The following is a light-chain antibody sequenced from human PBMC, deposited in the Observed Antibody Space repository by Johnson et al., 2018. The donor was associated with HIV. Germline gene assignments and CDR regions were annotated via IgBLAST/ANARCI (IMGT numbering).Light chain of an antibody. J-gene: IGLJ1*01. Sequence: HSVLTQPPSVSAAPGQKVTISCSGSSSNIGNNYVSWYQQLPGTAPKLLIYEDYKRPSGIPDRFSGSKSGTSATLGITGLQTGDEADYYCGTWDSSLSARVFGTETKVTVL. CDR1: SSNIGNNY. CDR2: EDY. V-gene: IGLV1-51*02. CDR3: GTWDSSLSARV.